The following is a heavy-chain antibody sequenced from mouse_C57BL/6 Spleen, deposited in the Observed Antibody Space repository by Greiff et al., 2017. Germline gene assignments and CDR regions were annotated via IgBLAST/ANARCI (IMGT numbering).Heavy chain of an antibody. Sequence: QVQLQQSGPGLVQPSQSLSITCTVSGFSLTSYGVHWVRQPTGKGLEWLGVIWSGGSTDYNAAFISRLSISKDNSKSQVFFKMNSLQADDTAIYYCASYDGTLSAMGGWCQGTSVTISS. CDR1: GFSLTSYG. CDR2: IWSGGST. J-gene: IGHJ4*01. CDR3: ASYDGTLSAMGG. V-gene: IGHV2-4*01. D-gene: IGHD2-3*01.